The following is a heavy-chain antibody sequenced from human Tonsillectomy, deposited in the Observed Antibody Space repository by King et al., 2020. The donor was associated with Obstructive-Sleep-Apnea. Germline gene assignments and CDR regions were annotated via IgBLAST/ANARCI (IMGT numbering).Heavy chain of an antibody. CDR3: AKQLEYYYGMDV. D-gene: IGHD3-3*01. Sequence: VQLVESGGGVVQPGRSLRLSCAASGFTFSSYGMDWVRQAPGQGLEWVAIISHDGSNKYYADSVKGRFTISRDNSENTLYLQMNSLRAEDTAVYYCAKQLEYYYGMDVWGQGTTVTVSS. CDR2: ISHDGSNK. CDR1: GFTFSSYG. J-gene: IGHJ6*02. V-gene: IGHV3-30*18.